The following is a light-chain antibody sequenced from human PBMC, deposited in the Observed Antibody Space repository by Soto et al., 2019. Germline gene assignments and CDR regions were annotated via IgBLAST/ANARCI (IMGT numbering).Light chain of an antibody. Sequence: DIQMTQSPSSLSASVGDRVTITCRASQSISSYLNWYQQKPGKAPKLLIYAASSLQSGVPSRFSGSGSGTDFTLTISSLQPEDFATYYCQQSYSTPYTFGQENKLEIK. CDR2: AAS. CDR1: QSISSY. CDR3: QQSYSTPYT. V-gene: IGKV1-39*01. J-gene: IGKJ2*01.